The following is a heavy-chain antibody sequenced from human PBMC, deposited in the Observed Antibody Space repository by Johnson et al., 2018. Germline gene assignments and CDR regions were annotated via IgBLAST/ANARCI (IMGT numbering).Heavy chain of an antibody. CDR3: ARDATVEDAFDI. CDR1: GFTFSSYW. V-gene: IGHV3-7*01. Sequence: VQLVESGGGLVQPGGSLRLSCAASGFTFSSYWMSWVRQAPGKGMEWVANIKEDGSEKYYVDSVKGRFTISRDNAKNSLYLQMNSLRAEETAVYYCARDATVEDAFDIWGQGTMVTVSS. D-gene: IGHD5-24*01. J-gene: IGHJ3*02. CDR2: IKEDGSEK.